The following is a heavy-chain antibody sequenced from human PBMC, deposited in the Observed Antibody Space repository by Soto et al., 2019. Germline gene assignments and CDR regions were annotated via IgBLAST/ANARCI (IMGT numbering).Heavy chain of an antibody. CDR2: IIPILGIA. CDR1: GGTFSSYA. CDR3: VRAPDIVATTIFDY. Sequence: ASVKVSCKASGGTFSSYAISWVRQAPGQGLEWMGGIIPILGIANYAQKFQGRVTITADKSTSTAYMELSSLRSEDTAVYYCVRAPDIVATTIFDYWGQGTLVTVSS. V-gene: IGHV1-69*10. D-gene: IGHD5-12*01. J-gene: IGHJ4*02.